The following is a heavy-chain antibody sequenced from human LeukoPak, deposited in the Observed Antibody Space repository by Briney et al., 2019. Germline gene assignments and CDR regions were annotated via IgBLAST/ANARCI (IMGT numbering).Heavy chain of an antibody. D-gene: IGHD3-10*01. V-gene: IGHV3-21*01. CDR1: GFTFSSYS. CDR3: ARVGSYGSGSLLYAFDI. J-gene: IGHJ3*02. Sequence: GGSLRLSCAASGFTFSSYSMNWVRQAPGKGLEWVSSISSSSSYIYYADSVRGRFTISRDNAKNSLYLQMNSLRAEDTAVYYCARVGSYGSGSLLYAFDIWGQGTMVTVSS. CDR2: ISSSSSYI.